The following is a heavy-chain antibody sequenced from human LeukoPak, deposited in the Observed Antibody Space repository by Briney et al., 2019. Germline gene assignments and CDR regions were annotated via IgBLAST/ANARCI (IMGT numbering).Heavy chain of an antibody. CDR2: IYYSGST. V-gene: IGHV4-59*01. D-gene: IGHD2-15*01. J-gene: IGHJ4*02. Sequence: SETLSLTCTVSGGSISSYYWSWIRQPPGKGLEWIGYIYYSGSTNYNPSLKSRVTISVDTSKNQFSLKLSSVTAADTAVYYCAAGYGRTDFDYWGQGTLVTVSS. CDR3: AAGYGRTDFDY. CDR1: GGSISSYY.